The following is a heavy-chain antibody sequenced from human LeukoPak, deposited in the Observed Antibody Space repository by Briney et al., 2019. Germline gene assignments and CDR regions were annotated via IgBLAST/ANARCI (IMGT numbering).Heavy chain of an antibody. CDR1: GGSISGSSYY. V-gene: IGHV4-39*07. CDR2: IYYSGAT. D-gene: IGHD3-22*01. J-gene: IGHJ6*03. CDR3: ARFGTYYYDSSGYPPFYYYYYYMDV. Sequence: SETLSLTCTVSGGSISGSSYYWGWIRQPPGKGLEWIGSIYYSGATYYNPSLKSRVTISVDTSKNQFSLKLSSVTAADTAVYYCARFGTYYYDSSGYPPFYYYYYYMDVWGKGTTVTVSS.